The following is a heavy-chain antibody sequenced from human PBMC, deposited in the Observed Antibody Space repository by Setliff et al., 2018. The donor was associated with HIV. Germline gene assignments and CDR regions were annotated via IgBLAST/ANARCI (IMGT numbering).Heavy chain of an antibody. J-gene: IGHJ4*02. CDR3: AKDLLLWFGESVFDY. D-gene: IGHD3-10*01. Sequence: GGSLRLSCAASGFTFSSYAMSWVRQAPGKGLEWVSAISGSGGSTYYADSVKGRFTISRDNPKNTLYLQMNSLRAEDTAVYYCAKDLLLWFGESVFDYWGQGTLVTVSS. CDR2: ISGSGGST. V-gene: IGHV3-23*01. CDR1: GFTFSSYA.